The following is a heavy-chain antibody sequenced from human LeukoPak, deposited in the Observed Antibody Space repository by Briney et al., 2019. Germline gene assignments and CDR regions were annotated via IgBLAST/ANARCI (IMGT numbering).Heavy chain of an antibody. CDR3: ATTPALAVAGTLDPKE. V-gene: IGHV4-34*12. J-gene: IGHJ4*02. CDR1: GGSFSGYY. CDR2: IFYSGST. Sequence: SETLSLTCAVYGGSFSGYYWSWIRQSPGKGLEWIGSIFYSGSTYYNPSLKSRVTISIGTSENQFSLKLSSVTAADTAVYYCATTPALAVAGTLDPKEWGQGTLVTVSS. D-gene: IGHD6-19*01.